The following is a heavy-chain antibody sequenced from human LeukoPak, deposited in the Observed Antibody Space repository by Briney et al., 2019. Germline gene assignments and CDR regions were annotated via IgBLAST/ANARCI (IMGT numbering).Heavy chain of an antibody. CDR3: AREAYSSSWYYFDC. J-gene: IGHJ4*02. Sequence: PGGSLRLSCAASGFTFSSYWMSWVRQAPGKGLEWVANIKQDGSEKYYVDSVKGRFTISRDNAKNSLYLQMNSLRAGDTAVYYCAREAYSSSWYYFDCWGQGTLVTVSS. D-gene: IGHD6-13*01. CDR1: GFTFSSYW. V-gene: IGHV3-7*05. CDR2: IKQDGSEK.